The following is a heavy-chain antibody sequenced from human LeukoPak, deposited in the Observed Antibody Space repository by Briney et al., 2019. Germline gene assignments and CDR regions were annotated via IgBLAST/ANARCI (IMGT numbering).Heavy chain of an antibody. CDR2: INPNGGST. J-gene: IGHJ4*01. CDR3: GIDVNGEYYFFS. D-gene: IGHD3-10*01. CDR1: GYTFTSYY. Sequence: PGGSVKVSCKASGYTFTSYYMHWVRQAPGKGLEWVGVINPNGGSTSYAQKFQGRVTMTRDTSTSTLYMKLSSLRAEDTAVYYCGIDVNGEYYFFSRGHRTLVTVSS. V-gene: IGHV1-46*01.